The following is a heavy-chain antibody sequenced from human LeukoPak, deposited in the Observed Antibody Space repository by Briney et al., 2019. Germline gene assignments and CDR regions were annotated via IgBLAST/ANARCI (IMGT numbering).Heavy chain of an antibody. CDR1: GFTFGSYW. D-gene: IGHD3-22*01. Sequence: PGGSLRLSCAASGFTFGSYWMSWVRQAPGKGLEWVANIKQDGSEKYYVDSVKGRFTISRDNAKNSLYLQMNSLRAEDTAVYYCAREQGGDYYDSSGYPNLNWFDPWGQGTLVTVSS. CDR3: AREQGGDYYDSSGYPNLNWFDP. V-gene: IGHV3-7*01. CDR2: IKQDGSEK. J-gene: IGHJ5*02.